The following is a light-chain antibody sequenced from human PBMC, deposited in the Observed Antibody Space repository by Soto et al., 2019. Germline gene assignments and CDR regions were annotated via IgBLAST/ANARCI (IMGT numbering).Light chain of an antibody. Sequence: ETVLTQSPATLSLSPGERATLSCRASQSVSSYLVWYQQKPGQAPRLLIYDASNRATGIPARFSGSGSGTEFTLTISSLQSEDFAVYHCRQYNNWPPITFGQGTKVDIK. J-gene: IGKJ1*01. V-gene: IGKV3-11*01. CDR3: RQYNNWPPIT. CDR2: DAS. CDR1: QSVSSY.